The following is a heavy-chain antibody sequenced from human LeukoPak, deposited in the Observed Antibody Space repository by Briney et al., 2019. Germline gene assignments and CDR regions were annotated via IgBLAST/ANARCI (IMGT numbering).Heavy chain of an antibody. CDR2: ISAYNGNT. J-gene: IGHJ5*02. CDR3: ARDNYDILTGYSNWFDP. V-gene: IGHV1-18*04. Sequence: ASVKVSCKASGYTFTGYYMHWVRRAPGQGLEWMGWISAYNGNTNYAQKLQGRVTMTTDTSTSTAYMELRSLRSDDTAVYYCARDNYDILTGYSNWFDPWGQGTLVTVSS. CDR1: GYTFTGYY. D-gene: IGHD3-9*01.